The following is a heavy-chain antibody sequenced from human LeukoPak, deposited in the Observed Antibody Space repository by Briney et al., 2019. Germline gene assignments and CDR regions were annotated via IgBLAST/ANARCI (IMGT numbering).Heavy chain of an antibody. V-gene: IGHV1-69*13. CDR2: IIPIFGTA. CDR1: GGTFISYA. J-gene: IGHJ4*02. Sequence: GASVKVSCKASGGTFISYAISRVRQAPGQGLEWMGGIIPIFGTANYAQKFQGRVTITADESTSTAYMELSSLRSEDTAVYYCARGYCSGGSCYGYYFDYWGQGTLVTVSS. CDR3: ARGYCSGGSCYGYYFDY. D-gene: IGHD2-15*01.